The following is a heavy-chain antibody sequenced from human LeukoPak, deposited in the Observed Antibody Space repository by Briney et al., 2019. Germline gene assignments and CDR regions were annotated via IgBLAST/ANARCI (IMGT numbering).Heavy chain of an antibody. CDR2: ISSNGGST. J-gene: IGHJ4*02. D-gene: IGHD3-22*01. CDR1: GFTFSSYA. CDR3: ARGTYYDSSGYYFFDY. Sequence: GGSLRLSCAASGFTFSSYAMHWVRQAPGKGLEYVSTISSNGGSTYYVNSVNGRFTISRDNSKNSLFLQMGSLRAEDMAVYYCARGTYYDSSGYYFFDYWGQGTLVTVSS. V-gene: IGHV3-64*01.